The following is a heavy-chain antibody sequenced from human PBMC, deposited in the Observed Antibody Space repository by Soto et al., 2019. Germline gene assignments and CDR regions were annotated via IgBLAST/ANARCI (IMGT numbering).Heavy chain of an antibody. J-gene: IGHJ4*02. CDR2: MNPNSGNT. CDR3: AREVGARRLAS. D-gene: IGHD1-26*01. CDR1: GYTFTSYD. V-gene: IGHV1-8*01. Sequence: QVQLVQSGAEVKKPGASVKVSCKASGYTFTSYDINWVRQATGQGLEWMGWMNPNSGNTGYAQKFQGRVTMTRTTSLSTAYMKMSSLRSEDTAVHYSAREVGARRLASWRPGTLVTLS.